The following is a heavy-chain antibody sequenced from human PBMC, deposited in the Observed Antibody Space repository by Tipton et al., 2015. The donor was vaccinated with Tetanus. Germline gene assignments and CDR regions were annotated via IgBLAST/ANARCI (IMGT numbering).Heavy chain of an antibody. D-gene: IGHD3-10*01. CDR2: ISGSGGST. Sequence: SLRLSCAASGFTFSSYAMSWVRQAPGKGLEWVSAISGSGGSTYYADSVKGRFTISRDNSKNTLYLQMNSLRAEDTAVYYCAKDSIISRGSGSYAFDIWGQGTMVTVSS. CDR3: AKDSIISRGSGSYAFDI. V-gene: IGHV3-23*01. J-gene: IGHJ3*02. CDR1: GFTFSSYA.